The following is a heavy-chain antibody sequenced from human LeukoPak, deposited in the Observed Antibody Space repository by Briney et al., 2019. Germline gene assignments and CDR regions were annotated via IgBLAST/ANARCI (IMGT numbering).Heavy chain of an antibody. CDR2: IYYSGST. D-gene: IGHD6-13*01. J-gene: IGHJ3*02. CDR3: ARDLYSSSWYGAVDI. V-gene: IGHV4-59*01. CDR1: GGSISSYY. Sequence: SETLSLTCTVSGGSISSYYWSWIRQPPGKGLEWIRYIYYSGSTNYNPSLKSRVTISVDTSKNQFSLKLSSVTAADTAVYYCARDLYSSSWYGAVDIWGQGTMVTVSS.